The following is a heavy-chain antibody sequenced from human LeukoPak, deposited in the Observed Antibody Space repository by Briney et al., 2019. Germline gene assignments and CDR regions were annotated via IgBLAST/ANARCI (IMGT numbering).Heavy chain of an antibody. D-gene: IGHD1-7*01. Sequence: PSETLSLTCTVSGGSISSYYWSWIRQPAGKGLEWIGRIYTSGSTNYNPSLKSRVTISVDTSKNQFSLKLSSVTAADTAVYYCARAAHLTGTTKVAMFDYWGQGTLVTVSS. CDR3: ARAAHLTGTTKVAMFDY. V-gene: IGHV4-4*07. J-gene: IGHJ4*02. CDR2: IYTSGST. CDR1: GGSISSYY.